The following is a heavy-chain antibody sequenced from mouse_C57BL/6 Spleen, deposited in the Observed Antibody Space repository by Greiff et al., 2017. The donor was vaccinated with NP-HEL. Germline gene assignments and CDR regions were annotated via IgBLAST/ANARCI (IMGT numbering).Heavy chain of an antibody. D-gene: IGHD2-5*01. Sequence: VKVVESGAELVRPGASVTLSCKASGYTFTDYEMHWVKQTPVHGLEWIGAIDPETGGTAYNQKFKGKAILTADKSSSTAYMELRSLTSEDSAVYYCTRDSNYRYFDVWGTGTTVTVSS. CDR3: TRDSNYRYFDV. V-gene: IGHV1-15*01. CDR2: IDPETGGT. J-gene: IGHJ1*03. CDR1: GYTFTDYE.